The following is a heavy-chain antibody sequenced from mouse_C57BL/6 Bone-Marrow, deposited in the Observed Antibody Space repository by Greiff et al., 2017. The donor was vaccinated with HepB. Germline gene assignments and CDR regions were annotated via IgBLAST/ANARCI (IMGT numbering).Heavy chain of an antibody. CDR3: TTGVTKCFDY. Sequence: EVQLQPPGAELVKPGASVKLSCTASGFNIKVDYMHWVKQRPEQGLGWIGWIAPENGVTEYASKFQGKATITADTSSNTAYLPLSSLTCENTAVYYCTTGVTKCFDYWGQSTTHTLSS. V-gene: IGHV14-4*01. J-gene: IGHJ2*01. CDR2: IAPENGVT. D-gene: IGHD2-2*01. CDR1: GFNIKVDY.